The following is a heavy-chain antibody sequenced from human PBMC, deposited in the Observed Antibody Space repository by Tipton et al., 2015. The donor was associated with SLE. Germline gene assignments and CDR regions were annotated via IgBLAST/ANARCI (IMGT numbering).Heavy chain of an antibody. CDR1: GNSISTYY. Sequence: GLVKPSETLSLTCSVSGNSISTYYWSWIRQPPGKGLEWLGSIHDSGSAYYNPSLKSRVTISVDTSNNQFSLKLSSVTAADTAIYYCARDLAWGLGGFAYWGQGALVTVSS. V-gene: IGHV4-38-2*02. D-gene: IGHD7-27*01. CDR2: IHDSGSA. J-gene: IGHJ4*02. CDR3: ARDLAWGLGGFAY.